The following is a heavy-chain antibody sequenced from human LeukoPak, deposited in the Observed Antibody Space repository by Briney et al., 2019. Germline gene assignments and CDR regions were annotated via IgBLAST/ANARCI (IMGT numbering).Heavy chain of an antibody. V-gene: IGHV4-38-2*02. CDR3: ARVPRRRFWDSSSSSKYYFDY. J-gene: IGHJ4*02. CDR2: IYHSGST. D-gene: IGHD2-2*01. CDR1: GYSISSGYN. Sequence: KSSEPLSLTSTVPGYSISSGYNWVWIRQPPGKELVWNGSIYHSGSTYYNPSLKSRVTISVDTSKNMFSLKLSSVTAADTAVYYCARVPRRRFWDSSSSSKYYFDYWGQGTLVTVSS.